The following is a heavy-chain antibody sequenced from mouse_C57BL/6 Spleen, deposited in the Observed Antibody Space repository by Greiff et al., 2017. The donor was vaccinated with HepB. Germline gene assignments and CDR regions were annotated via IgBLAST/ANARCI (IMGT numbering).Heavy chain of an antibody. D-gene: IGHD1-1*01. J-gene: IGHJ3*01. CDR2: INPNNGGT. CDR1: GYTFTDYN. V-gene: IGHV1-18*01. Sequence: VQLQQSGPELVKPGASVKIPCKASGYTFTDYNMDWVKQSHGKSLEWIGDINPNNGGTIYNQKFKGKATLTVDKSSSTAYMELRSLTSEDTAVYYCARGDGSSYEAWFAYWGQGTLVTVSA. CDR3: ARGDGSSYEAWFAY.